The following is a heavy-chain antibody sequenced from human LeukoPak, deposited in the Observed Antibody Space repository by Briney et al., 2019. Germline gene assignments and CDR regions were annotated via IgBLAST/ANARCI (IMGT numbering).Heavy chain of an antibody. V-gene: IGHV1-46*01. CDR3: ARDRGAGSNYYYYGMDV. Sequence: ASVKVSCKASGYTFTSYYMHWVRQAPGQGLEWMGIINPSGGSTSYAQKFQGGVTMTRDTSTSTVYMELSSLRSEDTAVYYCARDRGAGSNYYYYGMDVWGQGTTVTVS. CDR2: INPSGGST. J-gene: IGHJ6*02. CDR1: GYTFTSYY. D-gene: IGHD1-26*01.